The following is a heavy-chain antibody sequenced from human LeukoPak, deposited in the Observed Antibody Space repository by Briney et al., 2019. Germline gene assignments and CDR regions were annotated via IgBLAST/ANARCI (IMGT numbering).Heavy chain of an antibody. CDR3: ARDHLIPGVFDI. Sequence: PGGSLRLSCAASGFTFSSYAMHWVRQAPGKGLEWVAVISYDGSNKYYADSVKGRFTISRDNSKNTLYLQMNSLRAEDTAVYYCARDHLIPGVFDIWGQGRLVTVSS. CDR1: GFTFSSYA. V-gene: IGHV3-30*14. J-gene: IGHJ4*02. D-gene: IGHD3-3*01. CDR2: ISYDGSNK.